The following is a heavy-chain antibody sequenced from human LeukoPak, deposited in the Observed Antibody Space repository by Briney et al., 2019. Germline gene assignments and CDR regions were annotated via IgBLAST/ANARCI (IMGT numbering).Heavy chain of an antibody. CDR2: ISDSGGST. CDR3: AKVRYGSCYVGSDC. J-gene: IGHJ4*02. D-gene: IGHD2-15*01. CDR1: GFTFSSYA. Sequence: PRGSLRLSCAASGFTFSSYAMSWVRQAPGKGLEWVSVISDSGGSTYYADAVTGRFTISRDNSKRRVYLQMNSLRAQDTPEYYGAKVRYGSCYVGSDCWGQETLFTVAA. V-gene: IGHV3-23*01.